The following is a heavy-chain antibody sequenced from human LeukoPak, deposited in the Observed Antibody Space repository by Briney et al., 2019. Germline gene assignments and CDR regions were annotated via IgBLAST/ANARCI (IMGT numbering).Heavy chain of an antibody. J-gene: IGHJ5*02. CDR2: IYTSGST. V-gene: IGHV4-4*07. CDR1: GGSISSYY. Sequence: SETLSLTCTVSGGSISSYYWSWIRQPAGKGLEWIGRIYTSGSTNYNPSLKSRVTMSVDRSKNQFSLKLSSVTAADTAVYYCARENIVVVPAATVGWFDPWGQGTLVTVSS. CDR3: ARENIVVVPAATVGWFDP. D-gene: IGHD2-2*01.